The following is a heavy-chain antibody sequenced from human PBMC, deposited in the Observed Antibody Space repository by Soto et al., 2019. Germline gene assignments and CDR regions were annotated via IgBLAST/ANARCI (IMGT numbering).Heavy chain of an antibody. D-gene: IGHD5-12*01. CDR3: ASLGGEMATINCGMDV. CDR2: IDPSDSYT. CDR1: GYSFTSYW. J-gene: IGHJ6*01. Sequence: PGESLKISCKGSGYSFTSYWISWVRQMPGKGLEWMGRIDPSDSYTNYSPSFQGHVTISADKSISTAYLQWSSLKASDTAMYYCASLGGEMATINCGMDVWGQGTTGTGSS. V-gene: IGHV5-10-1*01.